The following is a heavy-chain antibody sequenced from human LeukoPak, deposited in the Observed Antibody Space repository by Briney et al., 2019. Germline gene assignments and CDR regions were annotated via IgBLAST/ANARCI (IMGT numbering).Heavy chain of an antibody. Sequence: ASVKVSCKASGYTFTSYGISWVRQAPGQGVEWVGWISAYNGNTNYAQKLQGRVTMTTDTSTSTAYMELRSLRSDDTAVYYCAREEARIVVVPAACDGMDVWGQGTTVTVSS. CDR2: ISAYNGNT. J-gene: IGHJ6*02. D-gene: IGHD2-2*01. V-gene: IGHV1-18*01. CDR3: AREEARIVVVPAACDGMDV. CDR1: GYTFTSYG.